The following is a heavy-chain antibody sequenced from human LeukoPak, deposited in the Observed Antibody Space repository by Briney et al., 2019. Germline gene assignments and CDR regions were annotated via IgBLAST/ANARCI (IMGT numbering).Heavy chain of an antibody. V-gene: IGHV5-51*01. CDR3: ARLGYSGSYRDWFDP. D-gene: IGHD1-26*01. J-gene: IGHJ5*02. CDR1: GYSSTSYW. Sequence: GESLKISCKGSGYSSTSYWIGWVRQMPGKGLEWMGIIYPGDSDTRYSPSFQGQVTISADKSISTAYLQWSSLKASDTAMYYCARLGYSGSYRDWFDPWGQGTLVTVSS. CDR2: IYPGDSDT.